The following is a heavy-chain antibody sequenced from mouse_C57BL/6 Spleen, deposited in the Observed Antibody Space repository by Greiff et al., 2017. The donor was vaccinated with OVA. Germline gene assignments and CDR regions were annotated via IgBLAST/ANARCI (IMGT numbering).Heavy chain of an antibody. J-gene: IGHJ2*01. Sequence: DVKLVESGGDLVKPGGSLKLSCAASGFTFSSYGMSWVRQTPDKRLEWVATISSGGSYTYYPDSVKGRFTISRDNAKNTLYLQMSSLKSEDTAMYYCARHLTSFDYWGQGTTLTVSS. CDR3: ARHLTSFDY. D-gene: IGHD4-1*01. V-gene: IGHV5-6*02. CDR2: ISSGGSYT. CDR1: GFTFSSYG.